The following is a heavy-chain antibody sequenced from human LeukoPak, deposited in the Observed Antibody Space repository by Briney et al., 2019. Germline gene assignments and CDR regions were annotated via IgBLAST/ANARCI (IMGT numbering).Heavy chain of an antibody. V-gene: IGHV1-69*13. Sequence: ASVKVSCKASGYTFTSYDINWVRQATGQGLEWMGGIIPIFGTANYAQKFQGRVTITADESTSTAYMELSSLRSEDTAVYYCVSFGYDAFDIWGQGTMVTVSS. CDR2: IIPIFGTA. D-gene: IGHD3-22*01. J-gene: IGHJ3*02. CDR3: VSFGYDAFDI. CDR1: GYTFTSYD.